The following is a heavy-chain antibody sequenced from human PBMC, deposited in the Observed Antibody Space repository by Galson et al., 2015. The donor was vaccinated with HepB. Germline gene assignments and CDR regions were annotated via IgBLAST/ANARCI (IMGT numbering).Heavy chain of an antibody. CDR2: IYPDDSDT. V-gene: IGHV5-51*03. D-gene: IGHD2-2*01. Sequence: QSGAEVKKPRESLKISCKGSGYKGSGFTFATYWIAWVRQMPGKGLEWMGVIYPDDSDTMHTPSFQGQVTLSADKSINTAYLQWSRLKASDTAMYFCASGTECYASRCYFDLWGQGTPVTVSA. CDR3: ASGTECYASRCYFDL. J-gene: IGHJ4*02. CDR1: GFTFATYW.